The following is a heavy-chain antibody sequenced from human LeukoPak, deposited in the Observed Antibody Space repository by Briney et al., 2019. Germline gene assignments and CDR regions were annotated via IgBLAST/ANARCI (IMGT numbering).Heavy chain of an antibody. CDR2: IYYSGST. Sequence: SETLSLTCTVSGGSISSYYWSWIRQPPGKGLEWTGYIYYSGSTNYNPSLKSRVTISVDTSKNQFSLKLSSVTAADTAVYYCAREYGDYGIDYWGQGTLVTVSS. J-gene: IGHJ4*02. D-gene: IGHD4-17*01. CDR1: GGSISSYY. CDR3: AREYGDYGIDY. V-gene: IGHV4-59*01.